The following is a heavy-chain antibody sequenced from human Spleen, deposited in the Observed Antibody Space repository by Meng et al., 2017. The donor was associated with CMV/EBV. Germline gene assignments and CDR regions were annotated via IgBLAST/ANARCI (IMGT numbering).Heavy chain of an antibody. CDR2: IYYSGST. CDR3: ARGAAKYYYGMDV. CDR1: GGSISSYY. V-gene: IGHV4-59*12. D-gene: IGHD4/OR15-4a*01. J-gene: IGHJ6*02. Sequence: SETLSLTCTVSGGSISSYYWSWIRQPPGKGLEWIGYIYYSGSTNYNPSLKSRVTISVDTSKNQFSLKLSSVTAADTAVYYCARGAAKYYYGMDVWGQGTTVTVSS.